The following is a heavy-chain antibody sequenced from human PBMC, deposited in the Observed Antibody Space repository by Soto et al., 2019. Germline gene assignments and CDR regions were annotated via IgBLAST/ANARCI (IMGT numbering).Heavy chain of an antibody. CDR2: MNPNSGNT. CDR3: ARSNDFWSGYPTVTTYYYYGMDV. D-gene: IGHD3-3*01. J-gene: IGHJ6*02. Sequence: QVPLVQSGAEVKKPGASVKVSCKASGYTFTSYDINWVRQATGQGLEWMGWMNPNSGNTGYAQKFQGSVTMTRNTSLSTAYMELSSLRSEDTAVYYCARSNDFWSGYPTVTTYYYYGMDVWGQGTTVTVSS. CDR1: GYTFTSYD. V-gene: IGHV1-8*01.